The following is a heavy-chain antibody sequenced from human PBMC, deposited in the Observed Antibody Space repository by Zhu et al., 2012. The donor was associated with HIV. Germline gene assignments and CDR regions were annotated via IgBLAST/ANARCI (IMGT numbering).Heavy chain of an antibody. CDR3: ARHGGIAAAGKYYYYYYYMDV. CDR1: GYSISSGYY. D-gene: IGHD6-13*01. CDR2: IYHSGST. Sequence: QVQLQESGPGLVKPSETLSLTCAVSGYSISSGYYWGWIRQPPGKGLEWIGSIYHSGSTYYNPSLKSRVTISVDTSKNQFSLELSSVTAADTAVYYCARHGGIAAAGKYYYYYYYMDVWGKGPRSPS. J-gene: IGHJ6*03. V-gene: IGHV4-38-2*01.